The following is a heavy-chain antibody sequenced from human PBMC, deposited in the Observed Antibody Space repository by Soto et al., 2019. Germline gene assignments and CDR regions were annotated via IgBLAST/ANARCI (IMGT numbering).Heavy chain of an antibody. Sequence: QGQLVQSGPEAKKPGASVKVSCKASGYTFSRYGISWVRQAPGQGLEWMGWISGYNGDTKYAQKVKGRVTMTIDTSTYTAYMELRSLTSDDTAIYYCAKNGQPPYYYYGMDVWGQGTTVTLSS. J-gene: IGHJ6*02. V-gene: IGHV1-18*01. CDR2: ISGYNGDT. CDR1: GYTFSRYG. D-gene: IGHD2-8*01. CDR3: AKNGQPPYYYYGMDV.